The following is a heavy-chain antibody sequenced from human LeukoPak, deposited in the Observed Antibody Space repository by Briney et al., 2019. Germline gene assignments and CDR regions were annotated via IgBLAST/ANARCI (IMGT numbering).Heavy chain of an antibody. D-gene: IGHD3-10*01. Sequence: SVKVSCKASGYTFTAYCMHWVRQAPGQGLEWMGGIIPIFGTANYAQKFQGRVTITADESTSTAYMELSSLRSEDTAVYYCAGFYYYGSGSYSYYFDYWGQGTLVTVSS. CDR3: AGFYYYGSGSYSYYFDY. V-gene: IGHV1-69*13. CDR2: IIPIFGTA. J-gene: IGHJ4*02. CDR1: GYTFTAYC.